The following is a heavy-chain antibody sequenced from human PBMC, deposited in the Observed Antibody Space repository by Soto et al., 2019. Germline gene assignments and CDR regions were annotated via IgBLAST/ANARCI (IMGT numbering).Heavy chain of an antibody. CDR3: ARDKAVAGYFDY. Sequence: SETLSLTWTVSGGSISSGGYYWSWIRQHPGKGLEWIGYIYYSGSTYYNPSLKSRVTISVDTSKNQFSLKLSSVTAADTAVYYCARDKAVAGYFDYWGQGTLVTVSS. D-gene: IGHD6-19*01. J-gene: IGHJ4*02. CDR1: GGSISSGGYY. V-gene: IGHV4-31*02. CDR2: IYYSGST.